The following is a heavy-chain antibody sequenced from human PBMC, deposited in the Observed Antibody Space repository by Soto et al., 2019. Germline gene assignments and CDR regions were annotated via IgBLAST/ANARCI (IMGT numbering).Heavy chain of an antibody. CDR2: TYYRSKWFT. CDR3: ARGGGVLDY. CDR1: GDSISTNSAG. J-gene: IGHJ4*02. Sequence: QTLSLTCAISGDSISTNSAGWNWIRQSPSRGLEWLGRTYYRSKWFTDYAVSVKNRITINPDTSKNQISLQLNSVTPEDTAVYYCARGGGVLDYWGQGTLVTVSS. V-gene: IGHV6-1*01. D-gene: IGHD3-16*01.